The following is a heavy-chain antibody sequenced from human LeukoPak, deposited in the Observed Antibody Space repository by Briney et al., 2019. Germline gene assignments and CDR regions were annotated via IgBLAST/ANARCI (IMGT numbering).Heavy chain of an antibody. CDR3: AKESSSSGEFDY. V-gene: IGHV3-48*04. J-gene: IGHJ4*02. CDR2: ISSSSSTI. CDR1: GFTFSSYS. Sequence: PGGSLRLSCAASGFTFSSYSMNWVRQAPGKGLEWVSYISSSSSTIYYADSVKGRFTISRDNSKNSLYLQMNSLRTEDTALYYCAKESSSSGEFDYWGQGTLVTVSS. D-gene: IGHD6-6*01.